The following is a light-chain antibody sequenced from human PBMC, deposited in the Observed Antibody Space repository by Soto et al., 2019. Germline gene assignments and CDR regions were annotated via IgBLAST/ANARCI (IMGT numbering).Light chain of an antibody. Sequence: QSVLTQPASVSGSPGQSITISCVGTSSDIGDYNYVSWYQQHPGKVPKVIIYDVSNRPSGVSYRFSGAKSANTASLTISGLQAEDEADYYCSSYTSSSTYVFGTGTKVTVL. CDR1: SSDIGDYNY. V-gene: IGLV2-14*01. J-gene: IGLJ1*01. CDR2: DVS. CDR3: SSYTSSSTYV.